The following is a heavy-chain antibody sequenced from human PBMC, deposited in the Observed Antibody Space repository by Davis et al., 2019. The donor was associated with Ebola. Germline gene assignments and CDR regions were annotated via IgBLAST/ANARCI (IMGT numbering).Heavy chain of an antibody. D-gene: IGHD6-19*01. CDR3: ARDWQRYSSGWYPLYGMDV. Sequence: AASVKVSCKASGGTFSSYAISWVRQAPGQGLEWRGGIIPIFGITNYAQKFQGRVTITADTSTSTAYMELSSLRSEDTAVYYCARDWQRYSSGWYPLYGMDVWGQGTTVTVSS. CDR1: GGTFSSYA. J-gene: IGHJ6*02. CDR2: IIPIFGIT. V-gene: IGHV1-69*10.